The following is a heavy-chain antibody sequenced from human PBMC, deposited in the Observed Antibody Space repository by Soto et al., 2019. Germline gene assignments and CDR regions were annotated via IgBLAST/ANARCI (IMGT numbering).Heavy chain of an antibody. Sequence: GGSLRLSCAASGFTFSSYGMHWVRQAPGKGLEWVAVIWYDGSNKYYADSVKGRFTISRDNSKNTLYLQMNSLRAEDTAVYYCARVRKSLFRYMDVWGKGTTVTVSS. J-gene: IGHJ6*03. CDR2: IWYDGSNK. CDR1: GFTFSSYG. CDR3: ARVRKSLFRYMDV. V-gene: IGHV3-33*01.